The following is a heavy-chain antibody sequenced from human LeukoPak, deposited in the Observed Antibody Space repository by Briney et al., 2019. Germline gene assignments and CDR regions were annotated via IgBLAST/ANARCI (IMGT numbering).Heavy chain of an antibody. Sequence: GGSLRLSCAASGFTFSSYSMNWVRQAPGKGLEWVSSISSSSSYIYYADSVKGRITISRDNAKNSLYLQMNSLRAEDTAVYYCARAPFLAAGSDYWGQGTLVTVSS. CDR1: GFTFSSYS. V-gene: IGHV3-21*01. J-gene: IGHJ4*02. CDR2: ISSSSSYI. CDR3: ARAPFLAAGSDY. D-gene: IGHD6-13*01.